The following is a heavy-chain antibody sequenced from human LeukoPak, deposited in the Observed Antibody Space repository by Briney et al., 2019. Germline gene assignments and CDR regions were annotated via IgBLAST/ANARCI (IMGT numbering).Heavy chain of an antibody. CDR2: VYYRGST. Sequence: SETLSLTCTVSGGSMSNYYWSWIRQPPGKGLEWIGYVYYRGSTRYNPSLERRVTISIDTSKNRFSLKLTSVTAADTAVYYCAGSVSLLFGKSFKQFDPWGQGAPVTVSS. CDR1: GGSMSNYY. V-gene: IGHV4-59*01. D-gene: IGHD3-10*01. J-gene: IGHJ5*02. CDR3: AGSVSLLFGKSFKQFDP.